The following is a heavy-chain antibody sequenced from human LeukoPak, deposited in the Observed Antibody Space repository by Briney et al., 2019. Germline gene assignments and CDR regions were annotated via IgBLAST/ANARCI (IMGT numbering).Heavy chain of an antibody. Sequence: GGSLRLSCTASGFSASAHYMSWVRLAPGKGLEWVSMIYTTGITAYANSVRGRFTIPRANSETTPYLHMDSLRVDDTAVYYCAKRFGSGNSHFDSWGQETLVTVSS. CDR3: AKRFGSGNSHFDS. J-gene: IGHJ4*02. CDR2: IYTTGIT. V-gene: IGHV3-53*01. CDR1: GFSASAHY. D-gene: IGHD3-10*01.